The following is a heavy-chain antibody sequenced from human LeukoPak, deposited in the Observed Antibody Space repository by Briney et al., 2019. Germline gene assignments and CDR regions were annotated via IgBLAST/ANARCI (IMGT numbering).Heavy chain of an antibody. CDR1: GYTFPKYY. CDR3: ARYYTNLVYYYDRSGYRSFDY. CDR2: ISAYNGNT. D-gene: IGHD3-22*01. Sequence: ASVKVSCQACGYTFPKYYIHWVGQAPGQGLEWMGWISAYNGNTNYAQKLQGRVTMTTDTSTSTAYMELRSLRSDDTAVYYCARYYTNLVYYYDRSGYRSFDYWGQGTLVTVSS. J-gene: IGHJ4*02. V-gene: IGHV1-18*04.